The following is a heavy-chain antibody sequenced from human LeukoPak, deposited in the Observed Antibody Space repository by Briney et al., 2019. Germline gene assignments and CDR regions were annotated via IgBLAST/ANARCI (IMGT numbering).Heavy chain of an antibody. CDR2: INPNSGGT. Sequence: GASVKVSRKASGYTFTGYYMHWVRQAPGQGLEWMGWINPNSGGTNYAQKFQGRVTMTRDTSISTAYMELSRLRSDDTAVYYCARGYSYGYGDWFDPWGQGTLVTVSS. CDR3: ARGYSYGYGDWFDP. D-gene: IGHD5-18*01. CDR1: GYTFTGYY. V-gene: IGHV1-2*02. J-gene: IGHJ5*02.